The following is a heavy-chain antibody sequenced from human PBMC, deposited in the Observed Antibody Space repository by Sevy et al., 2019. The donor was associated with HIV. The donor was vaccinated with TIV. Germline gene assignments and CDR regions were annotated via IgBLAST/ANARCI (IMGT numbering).Heavy chain of an antibody. Sequence: GGSLRLSCAASGFTFSSYWMSWVRQAPGKGLEWVANIKQDGSEKYYVDSVKGRFTISRDNAKNSLYLQMNSLRAEDTAVYYCARAPVIYDHVWGSYRSYYFDYWGQGTLVTVSS. CDR2: IKQDGSEK. J-gene: IGHJ4*02. D-gene: IGHD3-16*02. CDR3: ARAPVIYDHVWGSYRSYYFDY. V-gene: IGHV3-7*01. CDR1: GFTFSSYW.